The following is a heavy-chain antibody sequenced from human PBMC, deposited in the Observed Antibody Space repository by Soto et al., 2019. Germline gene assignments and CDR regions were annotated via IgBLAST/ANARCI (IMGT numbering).Heavy chain of an antibody. Sequence: QVLLVQSGAEMKKPGSSVKVSCKASGGTFSTSSINWVRQAPGQRPEWMGNILPIFGTADYPQKFHARVTXSADTSTNTAYMELRSLLSNDTAVYYCARGHEFGGDSDAFDIWGQGTVVTVSS. V-gene: IGHV1-69*14. D-gene: IGHD2-21*02. CDR1: GGTFSTSS. CDR2: ILPIFGTA. CDR3: ARGHEFGGDSDAFDI. J-gene: IGHJ3*02.